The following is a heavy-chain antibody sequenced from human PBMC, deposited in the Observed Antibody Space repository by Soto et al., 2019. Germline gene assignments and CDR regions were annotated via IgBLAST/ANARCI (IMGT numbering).Heavy chain of an antibody. D-gene: IGHD2-15*01. V-gene: IGHV4-59*01. CDR3: ARDGQFCRGSTCSWYFQY. CDR2: VYYSGST. Sequence: PSETLSLTCTVSGGSISGYYWSWIRQPPGKGLEWIGYVYYSGSTTYNPSLKSRVTISADTSKNQFSLRLSSVTAADTAVYYCARDGQFCRGSTCSWYFQYWGQGALVTVSS. CDR1: GGSISGYY. J-gene: IGHJ4*02.